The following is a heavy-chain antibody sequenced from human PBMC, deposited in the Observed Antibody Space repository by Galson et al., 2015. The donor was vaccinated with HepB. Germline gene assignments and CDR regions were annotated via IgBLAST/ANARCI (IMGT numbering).Heavy chain of an antibody. D-gene: IGHD3-22*01. CDR2: INPSGGST. CDR3: ARTHYYDSSGSGDYFDS. Sequence: SVKVSCKASGYTFISYYIHWVRQAPGQGLEWMGKINPSGGSTSYAQKFQGRVTMTRDTSTSTLYMDLSSLRSEDTAMYYCARTHYYDSSGSGDYFDSWGQGTLVTVSS. V-gene: IGHV1-46*03. CDR1: GYTFISYY. J-gene: IGHJ4*02.